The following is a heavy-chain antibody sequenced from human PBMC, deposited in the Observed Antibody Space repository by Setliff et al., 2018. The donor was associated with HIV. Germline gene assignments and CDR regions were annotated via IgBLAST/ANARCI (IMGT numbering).Heavy chain of an antibody. Sequence: LSLTCTVSGGSIRSSSYYWGWIRQPPGKGLEWIGSIYYSGSTYYNPSLKSRVTISVDTSKNQFSLKLSSVTAADTAVYYCARLGGCTNGVCYSVPDYWGQGTLVTVSS. V-gene: IGHV4-39*01. D-gene: IGHD2-8*01. CDR3: ARLGGCTNGVCYSVPDY. CDR2: IYYSGST. CDR1: GGSIRSSSYY. J-gene: IGHJ4*02.